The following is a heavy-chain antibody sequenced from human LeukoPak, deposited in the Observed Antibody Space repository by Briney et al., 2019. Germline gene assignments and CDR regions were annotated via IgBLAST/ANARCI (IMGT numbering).Heavy chain of an antibody. J-gene: IGHJ3*02. CDR2: ISYDGSNK. Sequence: PGGSLRLSCAASGFTFSSYGMHWVRQAPGKGLEWVAFISYDGSNKYYTDSVKGRFTISRDNSKNTLYLQMNSLRAADTAVYYCAKVLRNGFDIWGQGTMVTVSS. CDR3: AKVLRNGFDI. CDR1: GFTFSSYG. V-gene: IGHV3-30*18.